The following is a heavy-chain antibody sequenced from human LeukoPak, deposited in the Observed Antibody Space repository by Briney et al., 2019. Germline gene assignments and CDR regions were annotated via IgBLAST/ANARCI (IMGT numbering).Heavy chain of an antibody. CDR1: GFTFSSYA. V-gene: IGHV3-23*01. CDR3: ARGYVLGAAKNYFDY. J-gene: IGHJ4*02. CDR2: ISGSGGST. Sequence: GGSLRLSCAASGFTFSSYAMSWVRQAPGKGLEWVSAISGSGGSTYYADSVKGRFTISRDNSKNTLSLQMNSLRAEDTALYYCARGYVLGAAKNYFDYWGQGALVTVSS. D-gene: IGHD2-21*02.